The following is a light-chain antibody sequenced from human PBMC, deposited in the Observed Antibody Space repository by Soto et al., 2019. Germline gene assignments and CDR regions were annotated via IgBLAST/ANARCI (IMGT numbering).Light chain of an antibody. CDR3: QRYCTPPWT. V-gene: IGKV3-20*01. J-gene: IGKJ1*01. CDR1: QSITSAY. CDR2: GAF. Sequence: EIVLTQSPGTLSLSPGERATLSCRASQSITSAYLAWYQQKPGRAPRLVIYGAFNRATGIPDRFSASGSGTDFTLTISGLEPEDSAVYFCQRYCTPPWTFGQGTKVEIK.